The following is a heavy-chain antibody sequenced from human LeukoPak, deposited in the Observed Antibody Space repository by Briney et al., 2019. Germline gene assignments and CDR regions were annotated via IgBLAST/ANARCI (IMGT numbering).Heavy chain of an antibody. Sequence: SETLSLTCTVSGGSISSSSYYWGWIRQPPGKGLEWIGSIYYSGSTYYNSSLKSRVTISVDTSKNQFSLKLSSVTAADTAVYYCARHDRGSRNFDYWGQGTLVTVSS. CDR1: GGSISSSSYY. CDR2: IYYSGST. CDR3: ARHDRGSRNFDY. D-gene: IGHD3-22*01. V-gene: IGHV4-39*01. J-gene: IGHJ4*02.